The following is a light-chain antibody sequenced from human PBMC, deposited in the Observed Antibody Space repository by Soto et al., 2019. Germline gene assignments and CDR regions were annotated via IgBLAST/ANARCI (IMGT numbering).Light chain of an antibody. CDR3: QQHNNWPPIT. CDR2: GAS. J-gene: IGKJ5*01. V-gene: IGKV3D-15*01. Sequence: EIVMTQSPATLSVSPGERATLSCRASQSVSSNLAWYQQKPGQAPRLLIYGASIRATGIPARFSGSGSGTEFTLTISSLQSEDFAVYYCQQHNNWPPITFGQGTRLEIK. CDR1: QSVSSN.